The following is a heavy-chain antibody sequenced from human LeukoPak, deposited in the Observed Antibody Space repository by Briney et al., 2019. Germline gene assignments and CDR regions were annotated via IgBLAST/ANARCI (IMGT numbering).Heavy chain of an antibody. CDR3: AREIFGSGSYPDY. Sequence: GSLSLSFAASGFRFSTYAMHRVRQAPGKGLEWVALIWHDASHTFYTDSVKGRFTISRDNSRNTVYLQRNRLGGEDTAVYYCAREIFGSGSYPDYWGQGTLVTVSS. CDR2: IWHDASHT. V-gene: IGHV3-33*01. D-gene: IGHD3-10*01. J-gene: IGHJ4*02. CDR1: GFRFSTYA.